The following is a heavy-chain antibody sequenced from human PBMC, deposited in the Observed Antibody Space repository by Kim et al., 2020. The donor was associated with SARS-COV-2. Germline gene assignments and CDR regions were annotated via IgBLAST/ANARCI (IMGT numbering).Heavy chain of an antibody. CDR2: ISAYNGNT. D-gene: IGHD2-2*01. J-gene: IGHJ6*02. Sequence: ASVKVSCKASGYTFTSYGISWVRQAPGQGLEWMGWISAYNGNTNYAQKLQGRVTMTTDTSTSTAYMELRSLRSDDTAVYYCARPHPDCSSTSCYEGRWGYYYYGMDVWGQGTTVTVSS. CDR3: ARPHPDCSSTSCYEGRWGYYYYGMDV. CDR1: GYTFTSYG. V-gene: IGHV1-18*01.